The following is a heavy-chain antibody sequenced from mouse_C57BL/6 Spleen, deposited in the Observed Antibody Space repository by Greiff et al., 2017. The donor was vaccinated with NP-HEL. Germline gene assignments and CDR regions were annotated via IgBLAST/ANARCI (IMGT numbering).Heavy chain of an antibody. CDR1: GFTFTDYY. CDR2: IRNKANGYTT. V-gene: IGHV7-3*01. CDR3: ARSLYYYGSSYVFDY. D-gene: IGHD1-1*01. J-gene: IGHJ2*01. Sequence: EVQGVESGGGLVQPGGSLSLSCAASGFTFTDYYMSWVRQPPGKALEWLGFIRNKANGYTTEYSASVKGRFTISRDNSQSILYLQMNALRAEDSATYYCARSLYYYGSSYVFDYWGQGTTLTVSS.